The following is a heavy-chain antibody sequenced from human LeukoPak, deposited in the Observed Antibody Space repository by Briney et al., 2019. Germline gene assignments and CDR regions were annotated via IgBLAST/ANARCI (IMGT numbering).Heavy chain of an antibody. CDR2: ISWNSGSI. V-gene: IGHV3-9*01. CDR1: GFTFDDYA. Sequence: GGSLRLSCAASGFTFDDYAMHWVRQAPGKGLEWVSGISWNSGSIGYADSVKGRFTISRDNAKSSLYPQMNSLRAEDTALYYCAKGAVAASGYFQHWGQGTLVTVSS. D-gene: IGHD6-19*01. J-gene: IGHJ1*01. CDR3: AKGAVAASGYFQH.